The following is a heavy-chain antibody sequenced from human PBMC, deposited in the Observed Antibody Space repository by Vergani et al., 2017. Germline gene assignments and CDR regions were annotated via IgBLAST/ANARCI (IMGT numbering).Heavy chain of an antibody. D-gene: IGHD4-17*01. CDR1: GFTFSNYA. J-gene: IGHJ6*02. V-gene: IGHV3-23*01. CDR2: ISGSGGST. Sequence: EVQLLESGGGLVQPGGSLRLSCAASGFTFSNYAMSWVRQASGTGLVWVSVISGSGGSTYYADSVKGRFTISRDNSKNTLYLQMNSLRAEDTAVYYCAKGVYGDYRYYYGMDVWGQGP. CDR3: AKGVYGDYRYYYGMDV.